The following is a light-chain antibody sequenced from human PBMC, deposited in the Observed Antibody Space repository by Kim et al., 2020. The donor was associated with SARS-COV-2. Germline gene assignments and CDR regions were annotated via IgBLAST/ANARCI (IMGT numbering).Light chain of an antibody. CDR2: DAS. V-gene: IGKV1-5*01. CDR1: QSISSG. Sequence: VGDRADIPCRARQSISSGLAWYEQSPGQAPKLLIYDASSLESGVPSRFGGRGSGTEFTLPLSSPQPDDFATYYSKQYNSYSPITFGAGTKVDIK. J-gene: IGKJ3*01. CDR3: KQYNSYSPIT.